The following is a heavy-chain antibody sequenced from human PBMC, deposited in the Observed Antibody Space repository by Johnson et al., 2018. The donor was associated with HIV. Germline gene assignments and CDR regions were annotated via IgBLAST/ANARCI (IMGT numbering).Heavy chain of an antibody. V-gene: IGHV3-38-3*01. D-gene: IGHD5-18*01. J-gene: IGHJ3*02. CDR1: GFTVSSNE. Sequence: VQLVESGGGLVQPGGSLRLSCAASGFTVSSNEMSWVRQAPGKGLEWVSSISGGSTYYADSRKGRFTISRDNAKNSLYLQMNSLRAEDTAVYYCVRSIQLWLPGAFDIWDQGTMVTVSS. CDR2: ISGGST. CDR3: VRSIQLWLPGAFDI.